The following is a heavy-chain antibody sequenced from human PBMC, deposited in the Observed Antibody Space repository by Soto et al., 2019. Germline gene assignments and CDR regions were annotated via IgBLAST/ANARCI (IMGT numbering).Heavy chain of an antibody. V-gene: IGHV4-59*08. D-gene: IGHD7-27*01. J-gene: IGHJ4*02. CDR3: ARRWGRTFDY. Sequence: SETLSLTCTVSGGSISSYYWSWIRQPPGKGLEWIGYIYYSGSTNYNPSIKSRVTISVNKSKNQFSLKLSSVTAADTAVYYCARRWGRTFDYWGQGTLVTVSS. CDR1: GGSISSYY. CDR2: IYYSGST.